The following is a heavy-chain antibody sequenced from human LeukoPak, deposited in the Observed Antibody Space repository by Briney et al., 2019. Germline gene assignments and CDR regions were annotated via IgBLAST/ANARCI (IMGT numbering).Heavy chain of an antibody. V-gene: IGHV3-30*02. J-gene: IGHJ5*02. D-gene: IGHD6-19*01. Sequence: PGGSLRLSCAASGFTFSSYWMSWVRQAPGKGLEWVAFIRYDGSNKYYADSVKGRFTISRDNSKNTLYLQMNSLRAEDTAVYYCAKAQQWLPPGDWFDPWGQGTLVTVSS. CDR2: IRYDGSNK. CDR3: AKAQQWLPPGDWFDP. CDR1: GFTFSSYW.